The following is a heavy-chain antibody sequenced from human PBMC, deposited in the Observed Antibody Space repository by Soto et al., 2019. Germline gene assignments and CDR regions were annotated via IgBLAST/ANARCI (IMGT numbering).Heavy chain of an antibody. CDR1: GGSISSGDYY. D-gene: IGHD3-3*01. V-gene: IGHV4-30-4*01. Sequence: SETLSLTCTVSGGSISSGDYYWSWIRQPPGKGLEWIGYIYYSGSTYYNPSLKSRVTISVDTSKNQFSLKLSSVTAADTAVYYCARGPENTYYDFWSGRWSYYYYGMDVWGQGTTVTVSS. J-gene: IGHJ6*02. CDR3: ARGPENTYYDFWSGRWSYYYYGMDV. CDR2: IYYSGST.